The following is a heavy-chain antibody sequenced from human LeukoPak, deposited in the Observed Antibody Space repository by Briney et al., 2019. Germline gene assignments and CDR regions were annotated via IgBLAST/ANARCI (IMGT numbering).Heavy chain of an antibody. CDR3: ARGLGGYDQFFDY. Sequence: PGGSLRLSCAASGFTFSSYAMSWVRQAPGKGLEWVSAISGSGGSTYYADSVKGRFTISRDNAKNSLYLQMNSLRAEDTAVYYCARGLGGYDQFFDYWGQGTLVTVSS. CDR2: ISGSGGST. J-gene: IGHJ4*02. D-gene: IGHD5-12*01. V-gene: IGHV3-23*01. CDR1: GFTFSSYA.